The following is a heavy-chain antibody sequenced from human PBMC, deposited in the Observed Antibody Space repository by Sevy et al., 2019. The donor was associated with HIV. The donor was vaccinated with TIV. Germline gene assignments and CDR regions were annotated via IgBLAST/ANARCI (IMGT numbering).Heavy chain of an antibody. CDR1: GYTFTSYG. J-gene: IGHJ4*02. CDR3: AREGREYCSSTSCYYKGEFDY. CDR2: ISAYNGNT. Sequence: ASVKVSSKASGYTFTSYGISWVRQAPGQGLEWMGWISAYNGNTNYAQKHQGRVTMTTDTSTSTAYMELRSLRSDDTAVYYCAREGREYCSSTSCYYKGEFDYWGQGTLVTVSS. V-gene: IGHV1-18*01. D-gene: IGHD2-2*01.